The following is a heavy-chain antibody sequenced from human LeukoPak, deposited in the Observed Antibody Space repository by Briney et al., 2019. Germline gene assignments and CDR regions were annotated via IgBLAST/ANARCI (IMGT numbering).Heavy chain of an antibody. CDR1: GYTFTGYY. Sequence: ASVKVSCKASGYTFTGYYLHWVRQAPGQGLEWMGCINPNSGGTNYAQKFQGRVTVTRDTSISTAYMELSRLKSDDTAVYYCARVSVAGTPDRDYFDYWGKGTLVTVSS. V-gene: IGHV1-2*02. CDR3: ARVSVAGTPDRDYFDY. D-gene: IGHD6-19*01. J-gene: IGHJ4*02. CDR2: INPNSGGT.